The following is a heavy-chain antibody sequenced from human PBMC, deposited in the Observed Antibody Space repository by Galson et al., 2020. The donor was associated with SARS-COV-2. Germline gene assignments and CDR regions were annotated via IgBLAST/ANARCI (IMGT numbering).Heavy chain of an antibody. D-gene: IGHD3-10*01. CDR2: IYHTRTT. CDR3: ARDGAGVAAGAGALSS. Sequence: KPSETLSLTCVVPGGSISSNNWWSWVRQPPANGMEWIGEIYHTRTTNDNPSLPSRLIIPVHKSKNQFSLRLTSVTAADTAVDYCARDGAGVAAGAGALSSWGQGTLVTFSS. CDR1: GGSISSNNW. J-gene: IGHJ5*02. V-gene: IGHV4-4*02.